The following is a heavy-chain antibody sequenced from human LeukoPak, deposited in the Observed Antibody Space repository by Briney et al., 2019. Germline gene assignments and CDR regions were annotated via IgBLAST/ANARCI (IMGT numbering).Heavy chain of an antibody. J-gene: IGHJ4*02. CDR3: AGVKLGILPYFDY. CDR1: GGSISSYY. D-gene: IGHD7-27*01. CDR2: IYYSGST. Sequence: SETLSLTCTVSGGSISSYYWSWIRQPPGKGLEWIGYIYYSGSTNYNPSLKSRVTISVDTSKNQFSLKLSSVTAADTAVYYCAGVKLGILPYFDYWGQGTLVTVSS. V-gene: IGHV4-59*01.